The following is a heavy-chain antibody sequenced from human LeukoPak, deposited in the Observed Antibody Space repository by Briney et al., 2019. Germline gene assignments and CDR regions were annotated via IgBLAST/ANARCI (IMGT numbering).Heavy chain of an antibody. CDR1: GFNFNNYG. CDR2: ISYDGSNK. J-gene: IGHJ4*02. V-gene: IGHV3-30*18. D-gene: IGHD3-22*01. CDR3: AKDPLYYDSSGYLGY. Sequence: GGSLRLSCAASGFNFNNYGMHWVRQAPGKGLEWVAVISYDGSNKYYADSVKGRFTISRDNSKNTLYLQMNSLRAEDTAVYYCAKDPLYYDSSGYLGYWGQGTLVTVSS.